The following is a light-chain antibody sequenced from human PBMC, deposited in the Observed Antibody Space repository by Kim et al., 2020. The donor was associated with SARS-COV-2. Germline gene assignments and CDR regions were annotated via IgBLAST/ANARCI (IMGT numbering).Light chain of an antibody. V-gene: IGLV3-19*01. Sequence: SSELTQDPAVSVALGQTVRITCQGDSLRSYYASWYQQKPGQAPVLVIYGKNNRPSGIPDRFSGSSSGNTASLTITGAQAEDEADYYCNSRDSSVTKVFGGGTKLTVL. CDR3: NSRDSSVTKV. CDR2: GKN. J-gene: IGLJ2*01. CDR1: SLRSYY.